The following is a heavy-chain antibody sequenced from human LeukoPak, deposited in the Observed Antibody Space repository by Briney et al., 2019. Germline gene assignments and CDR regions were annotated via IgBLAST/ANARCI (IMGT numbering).Heavy chain of an antibody. Sequence: SETLSLTCTVSGGSISSSSYYWGWIRQPPGKGLEWIGSIYYSGSTYYNPSLKSRVTISVDTSKNQFSLKLSSVTAADTAVYYCARRGIAVAGRYFQHWGQGTLVTVSS. CDR1: GGSISSSSYY. V-gene: IGHV4-39*07. D-gene: IGHD6-19*01. CDR2: IYYSGST. J-gene: IGHJ1*01. CDR3: ARRGIAVAGRYFQH.